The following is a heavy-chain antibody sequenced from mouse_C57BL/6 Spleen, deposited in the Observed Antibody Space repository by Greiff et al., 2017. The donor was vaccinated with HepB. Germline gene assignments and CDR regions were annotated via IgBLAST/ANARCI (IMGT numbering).Heavy chain of an antibody. CDR1: GFSLTSYG. V-gene: IGHV2-4*01. J-gene: IGHJ1*03. D-gene: IGHD2-4*01. Sequence: QVQLKESGPGLVQPSQSLSITCTVSGFSLTSYGVHWVRQPPGKGLEWLGVIWSGGSTDYNAAFISRLSISKDNSKSQVFFKMNSLQADDTAIYYCAKKGGDYDGSYWYFDVWGTGTTVTVSS. CDR3: AKKGGDYDGSYWYFDV. CDR2: IWSGGST.